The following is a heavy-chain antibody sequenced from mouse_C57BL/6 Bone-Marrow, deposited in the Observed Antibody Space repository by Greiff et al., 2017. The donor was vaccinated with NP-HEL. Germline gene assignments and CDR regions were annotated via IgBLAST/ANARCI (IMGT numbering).Heavy chain of an antibody. D-gene: IGHD1-1*01. CDR3: ARGITTVFDY. J-gene: IGHJ2*01. CDR1: GFTFSSYA. V-gene: IGHV5-4*03. CDR2: ISDGGSYT. Sequence: EVNVVESGGGLVKPGGSLKLSCAASGFTFSSYAMSWVRQTPEKRLEWVATISDGGSYTYYPDNVKGRFTISRDNAKNNLYLQMSHLKSEDTAMYYCARGITTVFDYWGQGTTLTVSS.